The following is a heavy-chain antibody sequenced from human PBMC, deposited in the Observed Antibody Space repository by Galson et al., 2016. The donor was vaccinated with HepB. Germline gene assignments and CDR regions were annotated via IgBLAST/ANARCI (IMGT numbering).Heavy chain of an antibody. Sequence: PALVKPTQTLTLTCTFSGFSLSTGGMCVSWIRQPPGKALEWLARIDWDDDKWYSTSLETRLTISKDTSKNQVVLTMTNMDPVDTATYYCARDRPPGLGSRDMDVWGQGTTVTVSS. CDR3: ARDRPPGLGSRDMDV. V-gene: IGHV2-70*11. CDR1: GFSLSTGGMC. CDR2: IDWDDDK. J-gene: IGHJ6*02. D-gene: IGHD3-10*01.